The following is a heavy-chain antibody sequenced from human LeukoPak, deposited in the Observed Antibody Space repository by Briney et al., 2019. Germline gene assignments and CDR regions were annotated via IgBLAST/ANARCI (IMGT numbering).Heavy chain of an antibody. CDR2: IIPIFGTA. J-gene: IGHJ4*02. V-gene: IGHV1-69*06. CDR1: GGTFSSYA. D-gene: IGHD3-10*01. Sequence: ASVKVSCKASGGTFSSYAISWLRPAPGQGLEWMGGIIPIFGTANYAQKFQGRVTITADKSTSTAYMELSRLRSEDTAVYYCARWARLLWFGGTLFDYWGQGTLVTVSS. CDR3: ARWARLLWFGGTLFDY.